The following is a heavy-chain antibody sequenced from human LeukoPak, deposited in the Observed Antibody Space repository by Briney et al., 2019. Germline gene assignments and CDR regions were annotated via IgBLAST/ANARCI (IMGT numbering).Heavy chain of an antibody. Sequence: GGSLRLSCAASGFTFSNYWMHWVRQAPGKGLVWVSRINSDGINTSYADSVKGRFTISRDNAKNSLYLQMNSLRTEDTAVYYCARDRCSGGSCSDWFDPWGQGTLVTVSS. CDR2: INSDGINT. D-gene: IGHD2-15*01. CDR1: GFTFSNYW. CDR3: ARDRCSGGSCSDWFDP. J-gene: IGHJ5*02. V-gene: IGHV3-74*01.